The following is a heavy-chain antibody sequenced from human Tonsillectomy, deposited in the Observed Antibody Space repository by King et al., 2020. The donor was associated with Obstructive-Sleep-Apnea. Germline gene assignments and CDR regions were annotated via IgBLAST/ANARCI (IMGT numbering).Heavy chain of an antibody. J-gene: IGHJ6*02. CDR3: ARDARWLVYGMDV. Sequence: QLVQSGGGVVQPGRSLGLSCAASGFTFSSYGIHLVRQAPGKGLEWVAVLWYYGGNKYYADSVKGRFTISRDNSKNTLYLQMNSLRAEDTAVYYWARDARWLVYGMDVWGQGTTVTVSS. D-gene: IGHD6-19*01. CDR2: LWYYGGNK. V-gene: IGHV3-33*01. CDR1: GFTFSSYG.